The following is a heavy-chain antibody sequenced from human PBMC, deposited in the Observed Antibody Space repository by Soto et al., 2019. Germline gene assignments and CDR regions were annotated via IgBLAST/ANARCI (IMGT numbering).Heavy chain of an antibody. V-gene: IGHV3-49*03. CDR2: IRSKAYGGTT. CDR1: GFTFGDYA. D-gene: IGHD2-2*01. J-gene: IGHJ4*02. CDR3: TRDCSSTSCRYRH. Sequence: GGSLRLSCTASGFTFGDYAMSWFRQAPGKGLEWVGFIRSKAYGGTTEYAASVKGRFTISRDDSKSIAYLQMNSLKTEDTAVYYCTRDCSSTSCRYRHWGQGTLVTVSS.